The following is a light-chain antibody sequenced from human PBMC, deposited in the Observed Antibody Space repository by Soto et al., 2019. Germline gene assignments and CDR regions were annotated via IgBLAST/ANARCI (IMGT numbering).Light chain of an antibody. J-gene: IGLJ1*01. Sequence: QSALTQPASVSGSPGQSITISCTGTSSDVGGYNSVSWYRQYPGKAPKLIIFDVTDRPSGISTRFSGSKSGNTASLTISGLQAEDEAVFYCTLYTSSSTTVFGTGTKLTVL. V-gene: IGLV2-14*01. CDR2: DVT. CDR3: TLYTSSSTTV. CDR1: SSDVGGYNS.